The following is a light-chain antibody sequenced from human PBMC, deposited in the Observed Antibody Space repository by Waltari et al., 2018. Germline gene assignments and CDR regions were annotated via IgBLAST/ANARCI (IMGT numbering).Light chain of an antibody. CDR2: KNN. Sequence: QSVLTQPPSASGTPGQKVTISCNGSSSNIGSHYVYWYQQLPGTAPKLLIFKNNQGPSGVPDRFCDSKSGTSAPLAINGLRSEDEADYYCAARDDSLSGLVLGGGTKVTVL. CDR3: AARDDSLSGLV. CDR1: SSNIGSHY. V-gene: IGLV1-47*01. J-gene: IGLJ3*02.